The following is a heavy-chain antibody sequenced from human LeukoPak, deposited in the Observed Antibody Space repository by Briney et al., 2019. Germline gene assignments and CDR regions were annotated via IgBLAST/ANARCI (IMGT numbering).Heavy chain of an antibody. J-gene: IGHJ4*02. V-gene: IGHV4-31*03. CDR1: GASISTAGHS. CDR3: ARGRQWLGIDY. D-gene: IGHD6-19*01. Sequence: SETQSLTCTVSGASISTAGHSWTWVRPRPGQGLEWIGDIYYSGTTYYHPSLMSRLALSVDTSKDQFSLTLNSVTAADTAVYYCARGRQWLGIDYWGQGTLVTVSS. CDR2: IYYSGTT.